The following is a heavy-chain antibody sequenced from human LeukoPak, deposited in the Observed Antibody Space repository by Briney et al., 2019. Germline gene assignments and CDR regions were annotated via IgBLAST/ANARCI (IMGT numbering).Heavy chain of an antibody. D-gene: IGHD3-22*01. CDR2: IYHSGRT. CDR1: GYSTSSGYY. Sequence: SETLSLTCIVSGYSTSSGYYWGWIRQSPGKGLEWIGSIYHSGRTYYNPSLKSRVTISLDTSKNQFSLKLSSVTAADTAVYYCTGKYYYDPSGYYYADYWGQGTLVTVSS. CDR3: TGKYYYDPSGYYYADY. V-gene: IGHV4-38-2*02. J-gene: IGHJ4*02.